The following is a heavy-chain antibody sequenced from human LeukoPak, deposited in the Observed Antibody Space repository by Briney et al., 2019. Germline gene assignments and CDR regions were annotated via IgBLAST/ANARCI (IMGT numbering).Heavy chain of an antibody. J-gene: IGHJ4*02. CDR3: AKDTYYYDSSGYYYFDY. D-gene: IGHD3-22*01. Sequence: GRSLRLSCAASGFTFSSYGMHWVRQAPGKGLEWVAVISYDGSNKYYAVSVKGRFTISRDTSKNTLYLHMTSLRAEDTAVYYCAKDTYYYDSSGYYYFDYWGQGTLVTVSS. V-gene: IGHV3-30*18. CDR1: GFTFSSYG. CDR2: ISYDGSNK.